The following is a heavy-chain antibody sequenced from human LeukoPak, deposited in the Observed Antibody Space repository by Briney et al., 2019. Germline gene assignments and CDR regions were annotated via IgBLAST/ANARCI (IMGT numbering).Heavy chain of an antibody. CDR3: ARVDYASGYFDL. D-gene: IGHD3-16*01. J-gene: IGHJ2*01. CDR1: EFTFDYYG. Sequence: GGSLRLSCAASEFTFDYYGMSWVRQAPGKGLEWVSGINWNGYSIGYAVSVKGRFTISRDNGKNFLYLQMNSLKAEDTAFYHCARVDYASGYFDLWGRGTLVTVSS. V-gene: IGHV3-20*01. CDR2: INWNGYSI.